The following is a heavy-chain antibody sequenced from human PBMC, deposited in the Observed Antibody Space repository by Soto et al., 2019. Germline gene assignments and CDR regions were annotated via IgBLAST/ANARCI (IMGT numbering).Heavy chain of an antibody. CDR1: GYTFTSYG. D-gene: IGHD3-3*01. J-gene: IGHJ6*02. Sequence: GASVKVSFKASGYTFTSYGISWVRQAPGQGLEWMGWISAYNGNTNYAQKLQGRVTMTTDTSTSTAYMELRSLRSDDTAVYYCARVPRSGYYTRYYYYGMDVWGQGTTVTVSS. V-gene: IGHV1-18*04. CDR2: ISAYNGNT. CDR3: ARVPRSGYYTRYYYYGMDV.